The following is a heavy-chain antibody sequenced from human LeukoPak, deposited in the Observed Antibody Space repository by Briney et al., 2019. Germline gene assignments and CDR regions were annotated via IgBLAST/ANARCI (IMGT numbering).Heavy chain of an antibody. V-gene: IGHV1-2*02. D-gene: IGHD6-13*01. CDR1: GYTFTGYY. CDR3: ARGQQLVPTPIDY. CDR2: INPNSGGT. J-gene: IGHJ4*02. Sequence: ASVKVSCKASGYTFTGYYMHWVRQAPGQGLEWMGWINPNSGGTSYAQKFQGRVTMTRDTSISTAYMELSRLRSDDTAVYYCARGQQLVPTPIDYWGQGTLVTVSS.